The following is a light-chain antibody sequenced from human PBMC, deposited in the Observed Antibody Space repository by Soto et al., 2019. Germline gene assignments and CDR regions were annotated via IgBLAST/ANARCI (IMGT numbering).Light chain of an antibody. Sequence: DIQMTQSPSTLSASVGDRVTITCRASQYTSTWLAWYQQKPGKAPKLLIYDASTLESGVPSRFSGSRSGTEFTLTISSLQPDDFATYYCQHYNSYSEAFGQGTKVDIK. CDR3: QHYNSYSEA. J-gene: IGKJ1*01. CDR1: QYTSTW. CDR2: DAS. V-gene: IGKV1-5*01.